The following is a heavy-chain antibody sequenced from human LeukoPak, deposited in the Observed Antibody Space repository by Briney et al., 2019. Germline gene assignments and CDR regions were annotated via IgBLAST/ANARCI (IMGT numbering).Heavy chain of an antibody. J-gene: IGHJ6*02. CDR2: INPSGGST. V-gene: IGHV1-46*01. CDR3: AREDVVLVDAGRYYYSGMDV. CDR1: GYNFISDE. D-gene: IGHD2-8*01. Sequence: ASVKVSCKASGYNFISDEMHWVRQAPGQGLEWMGIINPSGGSTSYAQKFQDRVNMTRDTSTSTVYMELSSLKSEDTAVYYCAREDVVLVDAGRYYYSGMDVWGQGTTVTVSS.